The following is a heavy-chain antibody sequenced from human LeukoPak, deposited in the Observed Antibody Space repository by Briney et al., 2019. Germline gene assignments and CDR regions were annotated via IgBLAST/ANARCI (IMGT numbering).Heavy chain of an antibody. CDR3: ASDGYGGYWFDY. D-gene: IGHD5-12*01. J-gene: IGHJ4*02. CDR2: ITTSSYI. Sequence: GGSLRLSCAASGFTLSTYTMNWVRQAPGKGLEWVSSITTSSYIYYADSVKGRFTISRDNAKNSLYLQMSSLRAEDTAVYYCASDGYGGYWFDYWGQGTLVTVSS. CDR1: GFTLSTYT. V-gene: IGHV3-21*01.